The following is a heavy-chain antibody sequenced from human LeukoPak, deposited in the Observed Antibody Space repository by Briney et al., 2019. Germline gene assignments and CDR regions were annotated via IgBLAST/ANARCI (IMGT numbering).Heavy chain of an antibody. CDR3: ARHTPLYGGNDY. CDR1: GSSISSYY. V-gene: IGHV4-59*08. D-gene: IGHD4-23*01. J-gene: IGHJ4*02. CDR2: IYYSGST. Sequence: PSETLSLTCTVSGSSISSYYWSWIRQPPGKGLEWIGYIYYSGSTNYNPSLKSRVTISVDTSKNQFSLKLSSVTAADTAVYYCARHTPLYGGNDYWGQGTLVTVSS.